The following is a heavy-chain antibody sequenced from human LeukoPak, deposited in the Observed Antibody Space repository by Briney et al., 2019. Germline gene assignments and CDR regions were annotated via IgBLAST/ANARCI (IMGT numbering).Heavy chain of an antibody. D-gene: IGHD2-8*01. CDR3: ARVTPRLSSMVAFDI. V-gene: IGHV1-46*01. CDR1: GYTFTSYY. J-gene: IGHJ3*02. CDR2: INPSGGST. Sequence: ASVKVSCKASGYTFTSYYMHWVRQAPGQGLEWMGIINPSGGSTSYAQKFQGRVTMTTDTSTSTAYMELRSLRSDDTAVYYCARVTPRLSSMVAFDIWGQGTMVTVSS.